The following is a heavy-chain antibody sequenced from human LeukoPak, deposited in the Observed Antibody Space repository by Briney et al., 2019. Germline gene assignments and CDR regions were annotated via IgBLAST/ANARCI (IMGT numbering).Heavy chain of an antibody. CDR2: VSSIGGNT. CDR3: AKSVTWRTSYYYGMDV. D-gene: IGHD4-11*01. CDR1: GFTFSSYA. Sequence: VRSLRLSCAASGFTFSSYALRWARQTPGKGLEWVSAVSSIGGNTYYADSVKGRFTISRDNSKNTLYLQMNSLRAEDTAIYYCAKSVTWRTSYYYGMDVWGQGTTVTVSS. J-gene: IGHJ6*02. V-gene: IGHV3-23*01.